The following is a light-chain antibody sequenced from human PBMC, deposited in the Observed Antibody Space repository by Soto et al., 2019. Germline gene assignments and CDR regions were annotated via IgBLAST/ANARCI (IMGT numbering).Light chain of an antibody. CDR1: QPISNY. CDR2: SAS. J-gene: IGKJ4*01. CDR3: LKLIRNPLT. Sequence: DIQLTQSPSFLSASVGDRVTITCRASQPISNYLAWYQQRPGEAPKLLIYSASTLQSGVPSRFSGSGSGFWTEFSLTIGALQPGVFATYYCLKLIRNPLTCGGGTK. V-gene: IGKV1-9*01.